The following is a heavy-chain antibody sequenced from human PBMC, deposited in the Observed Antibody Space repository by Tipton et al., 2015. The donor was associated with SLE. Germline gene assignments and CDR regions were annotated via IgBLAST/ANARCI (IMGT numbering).Heavy chain of an antibody. D-gene: IGHD2-2*01. CDR1: GGSISSHY. CDR2: IHYSGST. Sequence: TLSLTCTVSGGSISSHYWSWIRQYPGKGLEWIGYIHYSGSTNYNPSLKSRVTISVDRSENQFSLKLSSVTAADTAVYYCAREVGEGTLDHWGLGTLVTVSS. V-gene: IGHV4-59*11. CDR3: AREVGEGTLDH. J-gene: IGHJ4*02.